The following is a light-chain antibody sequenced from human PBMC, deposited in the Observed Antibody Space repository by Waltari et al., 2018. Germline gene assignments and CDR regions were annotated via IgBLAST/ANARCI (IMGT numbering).Light chain of an antibody. Sequence: QSALPQPASVSGSPGQSTTISCSGTDSDVGAYDFVPWYQQHPGKAPHLIIYEVSNRPSGISNRFSASKSGNTASLTISGLQAEDEADYYCSSYTTSSAPGVFGTGTRVTVL. CDR3: SSYTTSSAPGV. J-gene: IGLJ1*01. CDR1: DSDVGAYDF. CDR2: EVS. V-gene: IGLV2-14*01.